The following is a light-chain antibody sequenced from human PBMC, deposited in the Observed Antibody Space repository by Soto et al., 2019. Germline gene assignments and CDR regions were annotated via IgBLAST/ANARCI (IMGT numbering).Light chain of an antibody. CDR1: QTVTSTF. CDR3: HQYDRSRT. V-gene: IGKV3-20*01. CDR2: GAS. Sequence: EIVLTQSPGTLSLSPGERATLSCRASQTVTSTFLAWYQQKPGQAPRLLIYGASRRATGIPDRFSGSGSGTAFTLTITRLETEDFAVSYCHQYDRSRTFGQGTKVQMK. J-gene: IGKJ1*01.